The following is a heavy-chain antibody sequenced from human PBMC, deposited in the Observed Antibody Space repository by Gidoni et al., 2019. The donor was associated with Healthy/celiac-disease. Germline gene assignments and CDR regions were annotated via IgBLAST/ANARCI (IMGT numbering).Heavy chain of an antibody. CDR3: ARDWYYYGLEDYYYYGMDV. J-gene: IGHJ6*02. Sequence: EVQLVESGGGLVQPGGSLRLSCAASGFTVSSNYMSWVRQAPGKGLEWVSVIYSGGSTYYADSVKGRFTISRDNSKNTLYLQMNSLRAEDTAVYYCARDWYYYGLEDYYYYGMDVWGQGTTVTVSS. CDR1: GFTVSSNY. CDR2: IYSGGST. V-gene: IGHV3-66*01. D-gene: IGHD3-10*01.